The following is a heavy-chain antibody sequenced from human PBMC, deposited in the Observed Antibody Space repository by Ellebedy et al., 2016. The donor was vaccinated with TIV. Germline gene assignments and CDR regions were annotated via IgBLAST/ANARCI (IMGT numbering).Heavy chain of an antibody. D-gene: IGHD2-2*02. CDR3: AYTHWFVP. CDR1: GGSFGTYY. V-gene: IGHV4-34*01. Sequence: MPSESLSLTCAVYGGSFGTYYRSWIRQSPEKGLEWVAEINDSGSTNYNPSLKSRVTLSVDMSKKQLSLRLSSVTAADTAVYSCAYTHWFVPWGQGTLVTVSS. J-gene: IGHJ5*02. CDR2: INDSGST.